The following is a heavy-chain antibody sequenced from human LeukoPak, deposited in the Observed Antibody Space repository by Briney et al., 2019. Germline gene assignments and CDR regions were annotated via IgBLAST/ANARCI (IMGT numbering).Heavy chain of an antibody. Sequence: SETLSLTCTVSGDSISGYYWSWIRQPPGKGLEWIGNIYYTGSTNYNPSLKSRVTISVDTSKNQLSLNLTPVTAADTAVYYCARQMTTNYYHCYGMDVWGQGTTVTVSS. CDR1: GDSISGYY. J-gene: IGHJ6*02. D-gene: IGHD5-24*01. CDR3: ARQMTTNYYHCYGMDV. V-gene: IGHV4-59*01. CDR2: IYYTGST.